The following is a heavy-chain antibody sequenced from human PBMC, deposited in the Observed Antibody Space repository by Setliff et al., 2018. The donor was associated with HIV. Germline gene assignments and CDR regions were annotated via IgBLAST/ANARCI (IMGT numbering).Heavy chain of an antibody. CDR1: GGSFRGYY. V-gene: IGHV4-34*01. J-gene: IGHJ1*01. CDR2: INQSGST. D-gene: IGHD3-22*01. Sequence: PSETLSLTCAVDGGSFRGYYWSWIRQSPGKRLEWIGEINQSGSTKYNPSLKSRVTISEDAPKNQVSLKLRSVTAADTAQYYCAFNYYDTRDSYAPWGQGTLVTSPQ. CDR3: AFNYYDTRDSYAP.